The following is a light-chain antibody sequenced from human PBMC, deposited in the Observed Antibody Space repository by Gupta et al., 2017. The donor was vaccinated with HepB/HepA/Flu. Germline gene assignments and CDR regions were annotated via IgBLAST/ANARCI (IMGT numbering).Light chain of an antibody. V-gene: IGLV1-40*01. Sequence: QSVLTQPPSVSGAPGQRVTISCTGSSSNFGAGYDAHWYQQVPGTAPKLLIVGNSNRPSGVPDRFSGSKSGTSASPVITGRQAEDEADYYCQSYDTSLSGSRVFGGGTKLTVL. CDR1: SSNFGAGYD. CDR2: GNS. CDR3: QSYDTSLSGSRV. J-gene: IGLJ3*02.